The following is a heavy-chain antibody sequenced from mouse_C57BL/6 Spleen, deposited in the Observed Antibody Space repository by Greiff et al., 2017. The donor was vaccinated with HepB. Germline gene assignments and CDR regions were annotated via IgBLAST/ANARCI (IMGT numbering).Heavy chain of an antibody. CDR3: AREGFPYAMDY. J-gene: IGHJ4*01. Sequence: QVQLQQSGAELVRPGSSVKLSCKASGYTFTSYWMHWVKQRPIQGLEWIGNIDPSDSETHYNQKFKDKATLTVDKSSSTAYMQLSNLTSEDSAVYYCAREGFPYAMDYWGQGTSVTVSS. CDR1: GYTFTSYW. V-gene: IGHV1-52*01. CDR2: IDPSDSET.